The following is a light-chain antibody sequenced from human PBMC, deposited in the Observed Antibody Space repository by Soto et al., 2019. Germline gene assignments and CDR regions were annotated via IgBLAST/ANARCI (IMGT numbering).Light chain of an antibody. CDR1: SSDVXGYNY. CDR3: SSXXSSSTRV. CDR2: DVS. V-gene: IGLV2-14*01. Sequence: QSALTQPASVSGSPGQSITXXCTGTSSDVXGYNYVSWYQQHPGKAPKLMIYDVSNRPSGVSNRFSGSKSGNTASLTISGLQAEDEADYYCSSXXSSSTRVFGGGTKLTVL. J-gene: IGLJ2*01.